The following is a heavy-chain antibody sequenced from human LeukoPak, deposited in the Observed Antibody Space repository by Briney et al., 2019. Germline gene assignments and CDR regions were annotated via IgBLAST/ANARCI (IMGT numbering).Heavy chain of an antibody. CDR1: GFTFSSYA. J-gene: IGHJ4*02. CDR2: ISYDGSNK. CDR3: ARDSKLTPFDY. D-gene: IGHD2-15*01. V-gene: IGHV3-30-3*01. Sequence: GGSLRLSCAASGFTFSSYAMHWVRQAPGKGLEWVAVISYDGSNKYYADSVKGRFTISRDNSKNTLYLQMNSLRAEDTAVYYCARDSKLTPFDYWGQGTLVTVSS.